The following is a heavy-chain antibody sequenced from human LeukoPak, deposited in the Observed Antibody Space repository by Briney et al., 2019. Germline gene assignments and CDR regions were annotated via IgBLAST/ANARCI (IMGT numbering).Heavy chain of an antibody. J-gene: IGHJ6*02. V-gene: IGHV5-51*01. Sequence: GESLKISCKGSGYSFTNYLIGLVRHMAGKGVGWVGIIYPGDSDTRYSPFFEGQITISADKSISTAYLQWSSLKASDTAMYYCARHVGSMGSEYYPYGMDVWGQGTTVTVPS. D-gene: IGHD2-15*01. CDR2: IYPGDSDT. CDR1: GYSFTNYL. CDR3: ARHVGSMGSEYYPYGMDV.